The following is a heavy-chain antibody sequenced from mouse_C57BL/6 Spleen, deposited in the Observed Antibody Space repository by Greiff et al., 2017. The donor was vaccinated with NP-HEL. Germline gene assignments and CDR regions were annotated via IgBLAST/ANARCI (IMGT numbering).Heavy chain of an antibody. Sequence: EVKLMESGGGLVQPGGSLKLSCAASGFTFSDYYMYWVRQTPEKRLEWVAYISNGGGSTYYPDTVKGRFTISRDNAKNTLYLQMSRLKSEDTAMYYCARHFDYDWYFDVWGTGTTVTVSS. D-gene: IGHD2-4*01. CDR2: ISNGGGST. J-gene: IGHJ1*03. V-gene: IGHV5-12*01. CDR1: GFTFSDYY. CDR3: ARHFDYDWYFDV.